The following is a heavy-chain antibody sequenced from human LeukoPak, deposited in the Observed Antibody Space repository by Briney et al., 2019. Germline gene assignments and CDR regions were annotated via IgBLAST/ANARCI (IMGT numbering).Heavy chain of an antibody. CDR3: ARANSIYYYGSGSYLTHFDY. CDR1: GDSVSSNSAA. D-gene: IGHD3-10*01. J-gene: IGHJ4*02. Sequence: SQTLSLTCAISGDSVSSNSAAWNWIRQSPSRGLEWLGRTYYRSKWYNDYAVPVKSRITINPDTSKNQFSLQLNSMTPEDTAVYYCARANSIYYYGSGSYLTHFDYWGQGTLVTVSS. CDR2: TYYRSKWYN. V-gene: IGHV6-1*01.